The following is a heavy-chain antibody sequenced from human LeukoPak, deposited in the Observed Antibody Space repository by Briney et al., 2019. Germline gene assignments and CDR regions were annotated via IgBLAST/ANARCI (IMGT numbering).Heavy chain of an antibody. CDR2: INHSGST. V-gene: IGHV4-34*01. J-gene: IGHJ4*02. D-gene: IGHD5-18*01. CDR3: ARVAGYSYGLGFDY. CDR1: GGSFSGYY. Sequence: SETLSLTCAVYGGSFSGYYWSWIRQPPGKGLEWIGEINHSGSTNCNPSLKSRVTISVGTSKNQFPLKLSSVTAADTAVYYCARVAGYSYGLGFDYWGQGTLVTVSS.